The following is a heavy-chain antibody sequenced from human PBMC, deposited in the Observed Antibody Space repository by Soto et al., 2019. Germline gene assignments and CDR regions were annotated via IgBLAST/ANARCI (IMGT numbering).Heavy chain of an antibody. Sequence: QVQLVESGGGVVQPGRSLRLSCAASGFTFSSYAMHWVRQAPGKGLEWVAVISYDGSNKYYADSVKGRFTISRDNSKNTLYLQMNSLRAEDTAVYYCAREGDGSSLDYWGQGTLVTVSS. J-gene: IGHJ4*02. V-gene: IGHV3-30-3*01. CDR2: ISYDGSNK. CDR3: AREGDGSSLDY. D-gene: IGHD6-19*01. CDR1: GFTFSSYA.